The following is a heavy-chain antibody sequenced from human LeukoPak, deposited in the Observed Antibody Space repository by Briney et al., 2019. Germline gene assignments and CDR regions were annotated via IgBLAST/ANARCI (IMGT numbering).Heavy chain of an antibody. CDR1: GFTFSGSA. CDR3: TRAVAGKSGDY. J-gene: IGHJ4*02. CDR2: IRSKANSYAT. D-gene: IGHD6-19*01. V-gene: IGHV3-73*01. Sequence: GGSLRLSFAASGFTFSGSAMHWVRQASGKGLEWVGRIRSKANSYATAYAASVKGRFTISRDDSKNTAYLQMNSLKTEDTAVYYCTRAVAGKSGDYWGQGTLVTVSS.